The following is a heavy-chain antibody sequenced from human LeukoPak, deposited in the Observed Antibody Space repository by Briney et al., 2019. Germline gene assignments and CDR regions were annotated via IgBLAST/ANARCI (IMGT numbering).Heavy chain of an antibody. Sequence: KPGGSLRLSCAASGFTFSSYSMNWVRQAPGKGLEWVSSISSSSSYIYYADSVKGRFTISRDNAKNSLYLQMNSLRAEDTAVYYCARDRMSGEYYFDYWGQGTLVTVSS. D-gene: IGHD3-10*01. CDR3: ARDRMSGEYYFDY. CDR1: GFTFSSYS. V-gene: IGHV3-21*01. J-gene: IGHJ4*02. CDR2: ISSSSSYI.